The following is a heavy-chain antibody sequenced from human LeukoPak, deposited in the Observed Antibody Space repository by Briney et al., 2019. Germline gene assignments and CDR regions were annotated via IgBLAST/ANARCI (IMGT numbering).Heavy chain of an antibody. CDR3: ARDTGKRGLDY. CDR1: GGSISSGGYY. D-gene: IGHD3-16*01. CDR2: IYYSGST. Sequence: SETLSLTCTVSGGSISSGGYYWSWIRQHPGKGLEWIGYIYYSGSTYYNPSLKSRVTISVDTPKNQFSLKLSSVTAADTAVYYCARDTGKRGLDYWGQGTLVTVSS. V-gene: IGHV4-31*03. J-gene: IGHJ4*02.